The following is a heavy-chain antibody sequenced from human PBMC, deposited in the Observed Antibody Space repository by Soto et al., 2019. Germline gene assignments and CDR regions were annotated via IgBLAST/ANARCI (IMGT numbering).Heavy chain of an antibody. Sequence: GGSLRLSCAASGFTFSGYVTSWVRQAPGKGLEWVSAISGSGGSTYYADPVKGRFTISRDNSKNTLYLQMNSLRAEDTAVYYCAKDAVWSGYSDAFDIWCQGTMVTVSS. CDR1: GFTFSGYV. CDR2: ISGSGGST. J-gene: IGHJ3*02. V-gene: IGHV3-23*01. D-gene: IGHD3-3*01. CDR3: AKDAVWSGYSDAFDI.